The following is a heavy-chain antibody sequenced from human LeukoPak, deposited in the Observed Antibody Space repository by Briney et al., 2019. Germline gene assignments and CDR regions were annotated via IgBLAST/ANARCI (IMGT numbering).Heavy chain of an antibody. CDR1: LFTFSSYA. Sequence: GRSLRLSCAASLFTFSSYAMHWVRQAPGKGRGWVAVISYDGSNKYYADSVKGRFTISRDNSKNTLYLQMNSLRAEYTAVYYCARKKAAAGHPAAFDIWGQGTMVTVSS. CDR3: ARKKAAAGHPAAFDI. V-gene: IGHV3-30*04. CDR2: ISYDGSNK. J-gene: IGHJ3*02. D-gene: IGHD6-13*01.